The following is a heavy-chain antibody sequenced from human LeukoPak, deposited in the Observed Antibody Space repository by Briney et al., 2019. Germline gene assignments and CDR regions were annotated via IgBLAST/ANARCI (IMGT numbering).Heavy chain of an antibody. Sequence: SETLSLTCSVSGDSITYFYWSWIRQAAGKGLEWIGRTYTSGSTNYNPSLKSRVTMSVDMSKNQFSLKLSSMIAADTAVYYCARVSSSWYQDWYFDLWGRGTLVTVPS. CDR1: GDSITYFY. CDR2: TYTSGST. J-gene: IGHJ2*01. V-gene: IGHV4-4*07. CDR3: ARVSSSWYQDWYFDL. D-gene: IGHD6-13*01.